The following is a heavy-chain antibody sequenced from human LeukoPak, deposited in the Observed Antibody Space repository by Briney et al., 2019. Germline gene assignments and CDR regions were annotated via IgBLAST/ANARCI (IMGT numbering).Heavy chain of an antibody. D-gene: IGHD2-2*01. J-gene: IGHJ4*02. V-gene: IGHV3-30-3*01. Sequence: TGGSLRLSCAASGFTFSSYARHWVRQAPGKGLEWVAVISYDGSNKYYADSVKGRFTTSRDNSKNTLYLQMNSLRAEDTAVYYCARAGYQTVVVPLDYWGQGTLVTVSS. CDR3: ARAGYQTVVVPLDY. CDR2: ISYDGSNK. CDR1: GFTFSSYA.